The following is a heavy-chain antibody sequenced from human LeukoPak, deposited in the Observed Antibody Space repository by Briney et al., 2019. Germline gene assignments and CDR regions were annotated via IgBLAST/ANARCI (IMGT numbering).Heavy chain of an antibody. Sequence: GGSLRLSCAASGFTFSSYWMSWVRQAPGKGLEWVANIKQDGSEKYYVDSVKGRFTISRDNAKNSLYRQMNSLRAEDTAIYYRARGGAARTDFWGQGTPVTVSS. CDR2: IKQDGSEK. CDR1: GFTFSSYW. J-gene: IGHJ4*02. V-gene: IGHV3-7*01. D-gene: IGHD6-6*01. CDR3: ARGGAARTDF.